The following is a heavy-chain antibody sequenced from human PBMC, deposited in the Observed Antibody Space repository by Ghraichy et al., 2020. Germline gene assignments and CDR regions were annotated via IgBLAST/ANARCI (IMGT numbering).Heavy chain of an antibody. J-gene: IGHJ5*02. CDR2: INHSGST. D-gene: IGHD3-3*01. Sequence: SETPSLTCAVHGGSFSGYYWSWIRQPPGKGLEWIGEINHSGSTNYNPPLKNRVTISLDTSKDQFSLKLSSVTAADTAVYYCARGLYDFWSGYSNWFDPWGQGTRVTVSS. V-gene: IGHV4-34*01. CDR3: ARGLYDFWSGYSNWFDP. CDR1: GGSFSGYY.